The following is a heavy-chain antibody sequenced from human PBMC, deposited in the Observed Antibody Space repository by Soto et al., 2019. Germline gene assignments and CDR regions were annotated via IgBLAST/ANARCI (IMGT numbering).Heavy chain of an antibody. Sequence: GGSLRLSCAASGFTVSSNYMSWVRQAPGKGLEWVSVIYSGGSTYYADSVKGRFTISRDNSKNTLYLQMNSLRAEDTAVYYCATDSYGSGSYGMDVWGKGTTVTVSS. J-gene: IGHJ6*04. V-gene: IGHV3-66*01. CDR2: IYSGGST. CDR3: ATDSYGSGSYGMDV. D-gene: IGHD3-10*01. CDR1: GFTVSSNY.